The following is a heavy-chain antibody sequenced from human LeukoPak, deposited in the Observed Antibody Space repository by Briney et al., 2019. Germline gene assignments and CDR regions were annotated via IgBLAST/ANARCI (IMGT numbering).Heavy chain of an antibody. V-gene: IGHV3-74*01. CDR1: GFTFSSYW. CDR2: INSDGSST. Sequence: GGSLRLSCAASGFTFSSYWMHWVRQAPGKGLVWVSRINSDGSSTSYADSVKGRFTISRDNAKNTLYLQMNSLRAEDTALYYCAKGRPLVGGMDVWGQGTTVTVSS. CDR3: AKGRPLVGGMDV. J-gene: IGHJ6*02.